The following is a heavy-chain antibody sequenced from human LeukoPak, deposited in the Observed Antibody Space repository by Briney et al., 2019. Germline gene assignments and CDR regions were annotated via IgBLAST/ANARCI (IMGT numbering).Heavy chain of an antibody. D-gene: IGHD1-26*01. V-gene: IGHV1-69*13. Sequence: GASVKVSCTASGGTFSSYAISWVRQAPGQGLEWMGGIIPIFGTADYAQKFQGRVTITADESTSTAYMELSSLRSEDTAVYYCARVGSYYYFDYWGQGTLVTVSS. CDR2: IIPIFGTA. CDR3: ARVGSYYYFDY. J-gene: IGHJ4*02. CDR1: GGTFSSYA.